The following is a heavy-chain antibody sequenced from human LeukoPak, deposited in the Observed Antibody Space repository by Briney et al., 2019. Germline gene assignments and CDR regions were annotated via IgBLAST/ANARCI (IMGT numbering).Heavy chain of an antibody. CDR3: ARGGYSESFYNPRSYGMDV. J-gene: IGHJ6*02. CDR1: GYTFTNYY. D-gene: IGHD3-10*01. CDR2: INPSGGTT. V-gene: IGHV1-46*01. Sequence: ASVTDSCKASGYTFTNYYLHWVRQAPGQGLAWMGIINPSGGTTRYVEKFQGRVTMTRDTSASTVYMELSSLRSEDTAVYYCARGGYSESFYNPRSYGMDVWGQGTTVIVSS.